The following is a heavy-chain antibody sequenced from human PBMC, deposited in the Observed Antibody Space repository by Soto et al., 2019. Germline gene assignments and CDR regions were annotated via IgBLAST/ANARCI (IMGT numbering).Heavy chain of an antibody. CDR3: VRGFKNYYAMDV. CDR1: GFTFNTYW. CDR2: LNSDGSSK. Sequence: EVQLVESGGGLVQPGGSLRLSCAASGFTFNTYWMHWVRQAPGRGLVWVSRLNSDGSSKYYGDSMKGRFTISRDNADNTVYLQMNSLRDEDTAVYFCVRGFKNYYAMDVWGQGTTVTVSS. V-gene: IGHV3-74*01. J-gene: IGHJ6*02.